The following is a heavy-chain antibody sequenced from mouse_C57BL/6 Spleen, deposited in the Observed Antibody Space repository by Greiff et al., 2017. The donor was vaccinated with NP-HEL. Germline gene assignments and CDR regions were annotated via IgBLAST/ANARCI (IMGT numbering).Heavy chain of an antibody. V-gene: IGHV1-76*01. CDR2: IYPGSGNT. CDR3: ARCHYYGSSGWYFDV. Sequence: VQRVESGAELVRPGASVKLSCKASGYTFTDYYINWVKQRPGQGLEWIARIYPGSGNTYYNEKFKGKATLTAEKSSSTAYMQLSSLTSEDSAVYFCARCHYYGSSGWYFDVWGTGTTVTVSS. J-gene: IGHJ1*03. D-gene: IGHD1-1*01. CDR1: GYTFTDYY.